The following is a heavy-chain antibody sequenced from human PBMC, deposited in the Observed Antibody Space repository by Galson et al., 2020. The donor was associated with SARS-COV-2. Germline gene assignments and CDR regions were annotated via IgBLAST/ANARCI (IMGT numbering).Heavy chain of an antibody. V-gene: IGHV1-69*10. CDR2: IIPILGIA. Sequence: KISCKASGGTFSSYAISWVRQAPGQGLEWMGGIIPILGIANYAQKFQGRVTITADKSTSTAYMELSSLRSEDTAVYYCAREGGSYYGGAFDYWGQGTLVTVSS. CDR1: GGTFSSYA. J-gene: IGHJ4*02. D-gene: IGHD1-26*01. CDR3: AREGGSYYGGAFDY.